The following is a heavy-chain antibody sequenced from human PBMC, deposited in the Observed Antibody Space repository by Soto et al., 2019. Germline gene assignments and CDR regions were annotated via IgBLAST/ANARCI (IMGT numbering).Heavy chain of an antibody. J-gene: IGHJ4*02. CDR3: ARGLAVAYSPALL. CDR2: INPGGGIT. V-gene: IGHV1-46*01. CDR1: GYTFTSYY. Sequence: QVQLEQSGAEVKNPGASVEVSCKASGYTFTSYYMHWVRQAPGQGLEWMGVINPGGGITSYAENLHGRVTMTRDTSTSTAYMELSSLRSEDTAIYYCARGLAVAYSPALLWGQGTLLTVYS. D-gene: IGHD6-19*01.